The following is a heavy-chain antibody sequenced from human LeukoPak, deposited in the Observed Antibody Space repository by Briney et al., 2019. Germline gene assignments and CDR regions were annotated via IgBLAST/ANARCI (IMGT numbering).Heavy chain of an antibody. CDR3: XXXXTMIVVVIKY. D-gene: IGHD3-22*01. CDR1: GFTFSSYA. Sequence: GGSLRLSCAASGFTFSSYAMSWVRQAPGKGLEWVSAISGSGGSTYYADSVKGRFTISRDNSKNTLYLQMNSLRAEDTAVYYXXXXXTMIVVVIKYWGQGTLVTVSS. J-gene: IGHJ4*02. V-gene: IGHV3-23*01. CDR2: ISGSGGST.